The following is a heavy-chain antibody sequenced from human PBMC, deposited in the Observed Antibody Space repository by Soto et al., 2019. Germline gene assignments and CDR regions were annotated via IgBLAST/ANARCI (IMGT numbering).Heavy chain of an antibody. CDR1: GGSVSSGSYY. V-gene: IGHV4-61*01. J-gene: IGHJ4*02. Sequence: SETLSLTCTVSGGSVSSGSYYWSWIRQPPGKGLEWIGYIYYSGSTNYNPSLKSRVTISVDTSKNQFSLKLSSVTAADTAVYYCARELVYGLVDYWGQGTLVTVSS. CDR3: ARELVYGLVDY. D-gene: IGHD3-10*01. CDR2: IYYSGST.